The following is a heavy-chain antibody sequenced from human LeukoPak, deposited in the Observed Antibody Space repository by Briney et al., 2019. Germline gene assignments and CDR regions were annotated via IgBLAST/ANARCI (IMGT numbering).Heavy chain of an antibody. D-gene: IGHD3-3*01. Sequence: GGSLRLSCAASGFTFSSYAMSWVRQAPGKWLEWVSAISGSGGSTYYADSVKGRFTISRDNSKNTLYLQMNSLRAEDTAVYYCAKDNDFWSGYHFDYWGQGTLVTVSS. CDR1: GFTFSSYA. V-gene: IGHV3-23*01. CDR2: ISGSGGST. CDR3: AKDNDFWSGYHFDY. J-gene: IGHJ4*01.